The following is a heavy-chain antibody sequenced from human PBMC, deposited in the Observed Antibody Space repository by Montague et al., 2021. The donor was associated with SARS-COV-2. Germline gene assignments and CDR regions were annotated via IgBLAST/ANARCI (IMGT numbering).Heavy chain of an antibody. J-gene: IGHJ4*02. D-gene: IGHD6-13*01. V-gene: IGHV4-31*03. CDR1: GGSISSGGYY. Sequence: TLSLTCTVSGGSISSGGYYWSWIRQHPGKGLEWIGYIYYSGSTYHNPSLKSRVTISVDTSKNQFSLKLSSVTAADTAVYYCARDVGWYSSSWFDYWGQGTLVTVSS. CDR3: ARDVGWYSSSWFDY. CDR2: IYYSGST.